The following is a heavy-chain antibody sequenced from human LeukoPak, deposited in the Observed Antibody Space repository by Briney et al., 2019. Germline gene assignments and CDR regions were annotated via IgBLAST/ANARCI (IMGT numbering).Heavy chain of an antibody. V-gene: IGHV1-2*02. D-gene: IGHD5-12*01. Sequence: ASVKVSCKASGYTFTDYWMHWVRQAPGQGLEWMGWINPFSGGTDYGQTFQDRVTMTRDTSISTAYMELSRLTSDDTAVYYCARDRSGYDYAYWGQGTLVTVSS. CDR2: INPFSGGT. J-gene: IGHJ4*02. CDR1: GYTFTDYW. CDR3: ARDRSGYDYAY.